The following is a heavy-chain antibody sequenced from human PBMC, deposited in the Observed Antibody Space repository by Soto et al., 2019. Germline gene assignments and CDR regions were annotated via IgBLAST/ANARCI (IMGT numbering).Heavy chain of an antibody. V-gene: IGHV4-59*08. CDR1: GGSISSYY. CDR2: IYYSGST. D-gene: IGHD5-12*01. J-gene: IGHJ4*02. CDR3: ASPSTSYSGYDRDCFDY. Sequence: SETLSLTCTVSGGSISSYYWSWIRQPPGKGLEWIGYIYYSGSTNYNPSLKSQVTISVDTSKNQFSLKLSSVTAADTAVYYCASPSTSYSGYDRDCFDYWGQGTLVTVSS.